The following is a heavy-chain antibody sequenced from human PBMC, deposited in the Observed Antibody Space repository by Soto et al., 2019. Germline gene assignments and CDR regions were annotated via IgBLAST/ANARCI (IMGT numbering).Heavy chain of an antibody. Sequence: DVQLVESGGGLVQPGRSLRLSCAASGFTFDDYAMHWVRQAPGKGLEWVSGISWNSGSIGYADSVKGRFTISRDNAKNSLYLQMNSLRAEDTALYYCAKDHYGMDVWGQGTTVTVSS. V-gene: IGHV3-9*01. CDR1: GFTFDDYA. J-gene: IGHJ6*02. CDR2: ISWNSGSI. CDR3: AKDHYGMDV.